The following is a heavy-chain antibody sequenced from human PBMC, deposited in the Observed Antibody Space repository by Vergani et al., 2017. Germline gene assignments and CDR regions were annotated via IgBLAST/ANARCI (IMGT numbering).Heavy chain of an antibody. CDR1: GYSISSGYY. CDR2: IYHSGST. J-gene: IGHJ4*02. V-gene: IGHV4-38-2*01. D-gene: IGHD1-1*01. Sequence: QVQLQESGPGLVKPSETLSLTCAVSGYSISSGYYWGWIRQPPGKGLEWIGSIYHSGSTYYNPSLKSRVTISVDTSKNQFSLKLSSLTAADTAVYYCARHKINWNAFGYWGQGTLVTVSS. CDR3: ARHKINWNAFGY.